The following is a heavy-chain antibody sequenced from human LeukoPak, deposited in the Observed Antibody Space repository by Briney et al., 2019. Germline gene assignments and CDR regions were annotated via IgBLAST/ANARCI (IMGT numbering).Heavy chain of an antibody. J-gene: IGHJ4*02. CDR1: GFTFSNYW. CDR3: ARKTVVGSYFDY. D-gene: IGHD4-23*01. CDR2: IKQDGSDK. V-gene: IGHV3-7*03. Sequence: GGSLRLSCAASGFTFSNYWMSWVRQAPGKGLEWVGNIKQDGSDKYYIDSVKGRLTISRDNAKNSLYLQMNSLRAEDTAVYYCARKTVVGSYFDYWGQGTPVTVSS.